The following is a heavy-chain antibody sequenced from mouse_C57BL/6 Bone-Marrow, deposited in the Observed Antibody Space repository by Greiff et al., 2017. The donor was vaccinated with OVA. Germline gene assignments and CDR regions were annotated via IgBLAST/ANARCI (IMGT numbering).Heavy chain of an antibody. Sequence: VQVVESGPELVKPGASVKISCKASGYAFSSSWMNWVKQRPGKGLEWIGRIYPGDGDTNYNGKFKGKATLTADKSSSTAYMQLSSVTSEYSAVYYCAKDWDIGYWGQGTTLTVSS. J-gene: IGHJ2*01. D-gene: IGHD4-1*01. CDR2: IYPGDGDT. CDR1: GYAFSSSW. V-gene: IGHV1-82*01. CDR3: AKDWDIGY.